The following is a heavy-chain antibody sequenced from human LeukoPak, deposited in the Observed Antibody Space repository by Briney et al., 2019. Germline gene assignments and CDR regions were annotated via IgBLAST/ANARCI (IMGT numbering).Heavy chain of an antibody. CDR2: IYPGDSDT. J-gene: IGHJ4*02. CDR1: GISFTSYW. D-gene: IGHD3-10*01. CDR3: ASHCGSGSYCSDY. Sequence: GASLQISCKGSGISFTSYWIGWVRQMPGKGLEWMGIIYPGDSDTRYSPSFQGQVTISADKSISTAYLQWSSLKASDTAMYYCASHCGSGSYCSDYWGQGTLVTVSS. V-gene: IGHV5-51*01.